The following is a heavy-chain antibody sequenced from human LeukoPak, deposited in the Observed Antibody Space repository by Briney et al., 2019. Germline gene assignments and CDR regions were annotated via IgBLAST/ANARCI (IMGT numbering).Heavy chain of an antibody. CDR1: GYTFTSYG. CDR3: ARDWMVLKWLELDY. Sequence: ASVKVSCKASGYTFTSYGISWVRQASGQGLEWMGWISAYNGNTNYAQKLQGRVTMTTDTSTSTAYMELRSLRSDDTAVYYCARDWMVLKWLELDYWGQGTLVTVSS. CDR2: ISAYNGNT. V-gene: IGHV1-18*01. D-gene: IGHD6-19*01. J-gene: IGHJ4*02.